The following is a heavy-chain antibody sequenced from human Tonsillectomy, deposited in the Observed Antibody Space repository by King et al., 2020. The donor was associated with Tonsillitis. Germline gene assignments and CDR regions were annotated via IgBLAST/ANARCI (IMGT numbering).Heavy chain of an antibody. J-gene: IGHJ3*02. CDR3: ARDLSYSDAFDI. V-gene: IGHV4-30-4*01. CDR2: IDYSGNT. D-gene: IGHD2-15*01. CDR1: GGSISSGDYY. Sequence: QLQESGPGLVKPSQTLSLTCTVSGGSISSGDYYWSWIRQPPGKGLEWIGYIDYSGNTYYNPSLKSRVTISVDTSKNQFSLKLSSVTAADTAVYYCARDLSYSDAFDIWGQGTMVTVSS.